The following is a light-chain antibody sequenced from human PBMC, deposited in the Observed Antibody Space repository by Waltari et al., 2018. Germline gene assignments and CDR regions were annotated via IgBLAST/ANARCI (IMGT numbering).Light chain of an antibody. CDR2: DAS. J-gene: IGKJ4*01. CDR3: QQRSKWFT. CDR1: QSVSSY. V-gene: IGKV3-11*01. Sequence: EVVLTQSPATLALSPGERATLSCRASQSVSSYLARYQQKPGQAPRLLIYDASKRATGIPARFTGSGSGTHFTLTISSLEPEDFAVYYCQQRSKWFTFGGGTKVEIK.